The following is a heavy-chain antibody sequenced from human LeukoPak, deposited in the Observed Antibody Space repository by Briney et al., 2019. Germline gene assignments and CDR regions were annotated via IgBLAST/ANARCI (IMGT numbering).Heavy chain of an antibody. V-gene: IGHV3-21*01. J-gene: IGHJ3*02. CDR1: GFTFSSYS. D-gene: IGHD6-19*01. CDR2: ISSSSSYI. Sequence: GGSLRLSCAASGFTFSSYSMNWVRQAPGKGLEWVSSISSSSSYIYYADSVKGRFTISRDNAKNSLYLQMNSLRAEDTAVYYCASGLPYSSGPTADAFDIWGQGTMVTVSS. CDR3: ASGLPYSSGPTADAFDI.